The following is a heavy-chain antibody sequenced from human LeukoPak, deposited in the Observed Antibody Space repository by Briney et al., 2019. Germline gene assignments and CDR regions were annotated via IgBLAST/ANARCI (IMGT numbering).Heavy chain of an antibody. D-gene: IGHD3-10*01. CDR2: FDPEDGET. Sequence: ASVKVSCKVSGYTLTELSMHWVRQAPGKGLEWMGGFDPEDGETIYAQKFQGRVTMTEDTSTDTAYMELSSLRSEDTAVYYCARQGDYYYGSGSYLSYWGQGTLVTVSS. CDR3: ARQGDYYYGSGSYLSY. CDR1: GYTLTELS. V-gene: IGHV1-24*01. J-gene: IGHJ4*02.